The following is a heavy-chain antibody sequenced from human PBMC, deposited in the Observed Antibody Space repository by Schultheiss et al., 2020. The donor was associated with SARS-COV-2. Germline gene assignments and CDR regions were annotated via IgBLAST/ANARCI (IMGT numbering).Heavy chain of an antibody. J-gene: IGHJ4*02. D-gene: IGHD6-19*01. CDR3: ARDEQWTDY. CDR2: ISSSGSTI. CDR1: GFTFSSYA. V-gene: IGHV3-48*04. Sequence: GGSLRPSCAASGFTFSSYAMHWVRQAPGKGLEWVSYISSSGSTIYYADSVKGRFTISRDNAKNSLYLQMNSLRAEDTAVYYCARDEQWTDYWGQGTLVTVSS.